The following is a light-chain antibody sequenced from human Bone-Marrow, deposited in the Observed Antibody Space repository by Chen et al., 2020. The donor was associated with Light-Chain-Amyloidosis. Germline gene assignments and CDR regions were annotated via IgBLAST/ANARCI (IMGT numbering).Light chain of an antibody. Sequence: QSVLTQPPSAAGTPGQRVSTSCAGNSSNVGGMTFNWYQQSPGRAPKLIIYSNNKRPSGFPDRFSGSKSGTSASLAISRLQSEDEADYYCAHWDDSMMGRVFGGGTKLTVL. CDR2: SNN. CDR3: AHWDDSMMGRV. CDR1: SSNVGGMT. V-gene: IGLV1-44*01. J-gene: IGLJ3*02.